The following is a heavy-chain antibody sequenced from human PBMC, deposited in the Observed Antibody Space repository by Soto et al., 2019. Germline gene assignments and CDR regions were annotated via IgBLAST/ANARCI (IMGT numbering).Heavy chain of an antibody. CDR1: GFTFSSYG. V-gene: IGHV3-33*01. Sequence: PGGSLRLSCAASGFTFSSYGMHWVRQAPGKGLEWVAVIWYDGSNKYYADSVKGRFTISRDNSKNTLYLQMNSLRAEDTAVYYCASSSYDFWSGYITYRFDPWGQGTLVTVSS. CDR3: ASSSYDFWSGYITYRFDP. J-gene: IGHJ5*02. CDR2: IWYDGSNK. D-gene: IGHD3-3*01.